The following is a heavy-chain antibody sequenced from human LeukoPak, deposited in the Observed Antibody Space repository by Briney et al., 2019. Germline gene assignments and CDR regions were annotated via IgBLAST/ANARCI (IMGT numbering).Heavy chain of an antibody. V-gene: IGHV3-48*03. J-gene: IGHJ4*02. CDR2: ISKSGSTI. D-gene: IGHD2-15*01. CDR3: ARDHCSGGRCYPLDY. CDR1: GFTFSSYE. Sequence: QSGGSLRLSCAASGFTFSSYEMNWVRQAPGKGLEWVSYISKSGSTIYYADSVKGRFTISIDNAKNSLYLQMNSLRGEDTAVYYCARDHCSGGRCYPLDYWGQGTLVTVSS.